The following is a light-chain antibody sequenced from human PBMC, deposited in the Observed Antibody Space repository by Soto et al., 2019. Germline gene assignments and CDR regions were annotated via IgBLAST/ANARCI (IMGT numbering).Light chain of an antibody. CDR2: EVS. CDR3: SSYTSPTTGVL. CDR1: TPDIGTYNY. V-gene: IGLV2-14*01. J-gene: IGLJ7*01. Sequence: QSVLTQPASVSGSPGQSITISCTGSTPDIGTYNYVSWYQQRPDTAPKLIIYEVSNRPSGISSRFSGSKSGNTASLTISGLQAEDEAYYYCSSYTSPTTGVLFGGGTQLTVL.